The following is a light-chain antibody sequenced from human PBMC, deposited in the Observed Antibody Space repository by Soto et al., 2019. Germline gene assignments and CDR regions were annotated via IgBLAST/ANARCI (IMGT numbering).Light chain of an antibody. Sequence: EIVLTQSPATLSLSPEERATLSCRASQSVSSNFLAWYQHKPGQAPRLLIYDSSSRATGIPDRFSGSGSGTDFTLSIIRLEPEDFAVYYCQQYDISPWTFGQGTKGDIK. CDR1: QSVSSNF. V-gene: IGKV3-20*01. CDR3: QQYDISPWT. J-gene: IGKJ1*01. CDR2: DSS.